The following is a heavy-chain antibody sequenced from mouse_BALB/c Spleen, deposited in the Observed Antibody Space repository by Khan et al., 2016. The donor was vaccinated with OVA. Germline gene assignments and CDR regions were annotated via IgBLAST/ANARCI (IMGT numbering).Heavy chain of an antibody. J-gene: IGHJ2*01. CDR1: GFSLTSYG. V-gene: IGHV2-9*02. Sequence: QMQLEESGPGLVAPSQSLSITCTVSGFSLTSYGVHWVRQPPGKGLEWLGVIWAGGSANSNSALMSRLSISKDNSKSQVFLKMNSLQTVYTSMYYCAKLEDIWGQGTTLTVSS. CDR3: AKLEDI. CDR2: IWAGGSA. D-gene: IGHD1-3*01.